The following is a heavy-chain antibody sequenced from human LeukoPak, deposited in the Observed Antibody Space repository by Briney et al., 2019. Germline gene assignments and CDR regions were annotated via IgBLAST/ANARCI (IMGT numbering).Heavy chain of an antibody. CDR1: GFTSSSYS. CDR2: ISSSSNYI. D-gene: IGHD4-17*01. J-gene: IGHJ4*02. Sequence: PGGSLRLSSAASGFTSSSYSMNWVRQAPGKGLEWVSSISSSSNYIYYADSVKGRFTISRDNAKNSLYLQMNSLRAEDTAVYYCARGDYGDRYFDYWGQGTLVTVSS. V-gene: IGHV3-21*01. CDR3: ARGDYGDRYFDY.